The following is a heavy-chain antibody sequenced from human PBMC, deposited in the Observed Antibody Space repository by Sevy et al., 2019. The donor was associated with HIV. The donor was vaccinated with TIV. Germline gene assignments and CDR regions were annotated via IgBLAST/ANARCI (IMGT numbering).Heavy chain of an antibody. CDR2: ISYEGTET. Sequence: GGSLRLSCAASGFAFSSHAMHWVRQAPGKGLEWVAVISYEGTETFYAASVEGRCTISRDNSKSKLSLQINSLRPEDTAVYYCARDGGYSIKWYPLYWGHGTLVTVSS. CDR3: ARDGGYSIKWYPLY. D-gene: IGHD6-13*01. V-gene: IGHV3-30-3*01. J-gene: IGHJ4*01. CDR1: GFAFSSHA.